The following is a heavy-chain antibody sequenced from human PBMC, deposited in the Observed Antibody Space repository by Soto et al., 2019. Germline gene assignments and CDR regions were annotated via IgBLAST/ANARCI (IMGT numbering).Heavy chain of an antibody. D-gene: IGHD5-12*01. CDR1: GDSIRSYY. CDR2: IYYSGST. V-gene: IGHV4-59*01. CDR3: ARAYGGFDNGLDV. J-gene: IGHJ6*02. Sequence: QVQLQASGPGLVKPSETLSLTCTVSGDSIRSYYWTWLRQPPGKGLELIGYIYYSGSTRYNPSLKSRVTISVDMSKKQFSLKLSSVIAAGTAVYYCARAYGGFDNGLDVWGQGTAVTVSS.